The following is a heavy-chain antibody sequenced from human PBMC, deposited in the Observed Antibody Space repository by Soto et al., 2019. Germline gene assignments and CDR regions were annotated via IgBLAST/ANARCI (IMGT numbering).Heavy chain of an antibody. Sequence: SETLSLTCAVSGGSISSGGYSWSWIRQPPGKGLEWIGYIYYSGSTNYNPSLKSRVTISVDTSKNQFSLKLSSVTAADTAVYYCARGARYFDWTYGMDVWGQGTTVTVSS. CDR1: GGSISSGGYS. CDR2: IYYSGST. J-gene: IGHJ6*02. D-gene: IGHD3-9*01. V-gene: IGHV4-61*08. CDR3: ARGARYFDWTYGMDV.